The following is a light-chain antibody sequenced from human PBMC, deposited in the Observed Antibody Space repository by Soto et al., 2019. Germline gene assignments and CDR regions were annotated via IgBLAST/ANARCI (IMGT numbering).Light chain of an antibody. CDR3: QQYNNWPPWT. CDR1: QSVSSN. J-gene: IGKJ1*01. Sequence: EIVMTQSPATLSVSPGEKATLSCRASQSVSSNSAWYQQKPGQAPRLLIYGASTRATGIPARFSGSGSGTEFTLTIGSLQSEDFAVYYCQQYNNWPPWTFGQGTKVDIK. CDR2: GAS. V-gene: IGKV3-15*01.